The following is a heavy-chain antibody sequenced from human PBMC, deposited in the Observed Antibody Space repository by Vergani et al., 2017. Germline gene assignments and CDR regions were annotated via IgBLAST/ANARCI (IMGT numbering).Heavy chain of an antibody. Sequence: QGQLAQSGAEVKKPGSSVKVSCKASGGTFSSNSISWVRQAPGQGLEWMGRIIPIFGTTSYAQKFQGRVTILADESTGTAYMELSSLRSEDTAVYYCARSSGYYSYYFAFWGQGTLVTVSS. D-gene: IGHD3-22*01. CDR2: IIPIFGTT. J-gene: IGHJ4*02. V-gene: IGHV1-69*13. CDR1: GGTFSSNS. CDR3: ARSSGYYSYYFAF.